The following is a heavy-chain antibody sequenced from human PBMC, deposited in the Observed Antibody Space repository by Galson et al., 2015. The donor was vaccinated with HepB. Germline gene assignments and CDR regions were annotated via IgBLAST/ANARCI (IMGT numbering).Heavy chain of an antibody. V-gene: IGHV3-30*18. CDR3: AKDLRSSPLSSAYSAEASGTDA. CDR1: GFTFSSYG. CDR2: ISYDGSNK. D-gene: IGHD2-21*01. Sequence: SLRLSCAASGFTFSSYGMHWVRQAPGKGLEWVAVISYDGSNKYYADSVKCRFTISRDNSKNTLYLQMNSLRAEDTAVYYWAKDLRSSPLSSAYSAEASGTDASGKGTTVAVSS. J-gene: IGHJ6*04.